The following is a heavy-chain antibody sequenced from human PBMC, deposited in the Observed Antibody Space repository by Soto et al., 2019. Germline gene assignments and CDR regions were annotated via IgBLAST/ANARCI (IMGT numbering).Heavy chain of an antibody. D-gene: IGHD3-3*01. CDR2: IYYSGST. Sequence: SETRSLTWTVCGGSIGSYYWSWIRQPPGKGLEWIGYIYYSGSTNYNPSLKSRVTISVDTSKNQFSLKLSSVTAADTAVYYCARQPTYYDPYHMDVWGKGTTVTVSS. V-gene: IGHV4-59*08. CDR3: ARQPTYYDPYHMDV. CDR1: GGSIGSYY. J-gene: IGHJ6*03.